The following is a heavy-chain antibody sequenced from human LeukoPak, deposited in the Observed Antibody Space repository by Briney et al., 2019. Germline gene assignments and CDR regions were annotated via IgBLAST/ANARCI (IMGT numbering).Heavy chain of an antibody. CDR3: ARGGWGSYYLSGGPFDY. Sequence: ASVKVSCKASGYTFTGYYMHWVRQAPGQGLEWMGWINPNSGGTNYAQKFQGRVTMTRDTSISTAYMELSRPRSDDTAVYYCARGGWGSYYLSGGPFDYWGQGTLVTVSS. J-gene: IGHJ4*02. CDR1: GYTFTGYY. V-gene: IGHV1-2*02. D-gene: IGHD1-26*01. CDR2: INPNSGGT.